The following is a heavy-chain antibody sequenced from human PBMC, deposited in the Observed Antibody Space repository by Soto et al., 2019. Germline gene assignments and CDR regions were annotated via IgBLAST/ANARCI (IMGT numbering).Heavy chain of an antibody. V-gene: IGHV4-59*01. CDR1: GGSISSYY. D-gene: IGHD2-8*01. Sequence: SETLSLTSTVAGGSISSYYGSWIRQPPGKGLEWIGYIYYSGSTNYNPSLKSRVTISVDTSKNQFSLKLSSVTAADTAVYYCAREYCTNGVCFNWFDPWGQGTLVTSPQ. CDR3: AREYCTNGVCFNWFDP. J-gene: IGHJ5*02. CDR2: IYYSGST.